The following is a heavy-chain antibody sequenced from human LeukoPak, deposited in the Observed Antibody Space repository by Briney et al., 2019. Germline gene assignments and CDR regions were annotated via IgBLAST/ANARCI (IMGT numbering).Heavy chain of an antibody. CDR3: ARDVYYGSGSPRLDY. CDR1: GFTFSDYN. Sequence: GGSLRLSCAASGFTFSDYNMNWDRQVPGKGLESVSYMSRSGDIIYYADSVKGRFTISRDNAKNSLYLQMNSLRAEDTAVYYCARDVYYGSGSPRLDYWGQGTLVTVSS. J-gene: IGHJ4*02. D-gene: IGHD3-10*01. CDR2: MSRSGDII. V-gene: IGHV3-48*01.